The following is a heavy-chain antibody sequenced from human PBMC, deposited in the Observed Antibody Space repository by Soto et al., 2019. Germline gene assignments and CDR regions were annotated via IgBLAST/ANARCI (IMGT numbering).Heavy chain of an antibody. D-gene: IGHD2-21*02. J-gene: IGHJ4*02. V-gene: IGHV1-69*01. CDR2: IITLFGTS. Sequence: VQLMQSGAEVKKPGSSVKVSCKASGGTFSSHSINWVRQAPGQGLEWMGGIITLFGTSNYAQNFQGRVTITADQSTSTAYMELNSLTSADYAVYYCAREVGYGDFSAALLDWGQGTLVTVSS. CDR3: AREVGYGDFSAALLD. CDR1: GGTFSSHS.